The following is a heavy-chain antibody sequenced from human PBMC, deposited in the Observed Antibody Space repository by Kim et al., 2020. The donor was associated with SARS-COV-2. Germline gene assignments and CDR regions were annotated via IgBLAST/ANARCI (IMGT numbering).Heavy chain of an antibody. CDR3: ARGFSDLGYNYYYMDV. J-gene: IGHJ6*02. V-gene: IGHV3-48*02. D-gene: IGHD3-10*01. Sequence: DSVKGRFPISIDDAKKSLYLQMNSLRDEDTAVYYCARGFSDLGYNYYYMDVWGQGTTVTVSS.